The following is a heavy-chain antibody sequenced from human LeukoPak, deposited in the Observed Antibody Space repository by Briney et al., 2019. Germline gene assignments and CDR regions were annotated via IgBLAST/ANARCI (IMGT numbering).Heavy chain of an antibody. D-gene: IGHD6-19*01. V-gene: IGHV3-23*01. CDR1: GFGFSNYW. J-gene: IGHJ4*02. CDR2: ISGGGSYT. Sequence: GGSRRLSCLGSGFGFSNYWMTWLRQAPGEGLEWVSTISGGGSYTYFADSVKGRFTVSRDDSKSMHFLQMNSQRPEDTALYFCAKRITVSAGYYLDSWGRGTLVTVSS. CDR3: AKRITVSAGYYLDS.